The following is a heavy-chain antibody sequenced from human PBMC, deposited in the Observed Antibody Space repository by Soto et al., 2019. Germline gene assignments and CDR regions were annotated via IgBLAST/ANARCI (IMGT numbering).Heavy chain of an antibody. CDR3: ARRLDAFDI. CDR1: GSTFTDFT. Sequence: VGSLRLSCAGSGSTFTDFTMTWVRQAPGKGLEWVSAISGDGLSTYYAGSVKGRFTISRDNSKTTLYLQMNSLRAEDTAVYYCARRLDAFDIWGRGTMVTVSS. CDR2: ISGDGLST. J-gene: IGHJ3*02. V-gene: IGHV3-23*01.